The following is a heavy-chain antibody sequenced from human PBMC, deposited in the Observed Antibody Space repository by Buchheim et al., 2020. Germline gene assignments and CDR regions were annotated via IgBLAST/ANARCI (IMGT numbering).Heavy chain of an antibody. V-gene: IGHV4-59*01. D-gene: IGHD3-10*01. CDR3: ARGSGSYFRRFDS. CDR1: GGSISSYY. J-gene: IGHJ4*02. CDR2: HYYSGAV. Sequence: QVQLQESGPGLVKPSETLSLTCNLSGGSISSYYWNWIRQTPEKGLEWIGYHYYSGAVNYNPSLRSRVTISVDTSKKQFSLNLRSVTAADSAVYYCARGSGSYFRRFDSWGQG.